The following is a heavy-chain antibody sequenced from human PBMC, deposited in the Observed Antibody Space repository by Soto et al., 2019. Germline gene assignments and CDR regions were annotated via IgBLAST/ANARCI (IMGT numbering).Heavy chain of an antibody. J-gene: IGHJ4*02. V-gene: IGHV4-30-2*01. CDR1: GDSISSGGYS. CDR3: ARVPRGGDYVEDESTDYFDY. CDR2: IYHRGST. Sequence: QLQLQESGSGLVKPSQTLSLTCAVSGDSISSGGYSCSWIRQPPGKGLEWIGYIYHRGSTYYNPSLKSRVTIAVDRSKNKFSLKLSSVTAADTAVYYCARVPRGGDYVEDESTDYFDYWGQGTLVTVSS. D-gene: IGHD4-17*01.